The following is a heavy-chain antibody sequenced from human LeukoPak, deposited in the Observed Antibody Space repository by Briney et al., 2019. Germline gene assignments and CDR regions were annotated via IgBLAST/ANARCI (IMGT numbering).Heavy chain of an antibody. V-gene: IGHV3-20*04. Sequence: GGSLRLSCAASGFTFDDYGMSWVRQAPGKGLEWVSGINWNGGSTGYADSVKGRFTISRDNAKNSLYLQMNSLRAEDTALYYCARDDCSGGSCYFDYWGQGTLVTVFS. CDR3: ARDDCSGGSCYFDY. CDR2: INWNGGST. D-gene: IGHD2-15*01. CDR1: GFTFDDYG. J-gene: IGHJ4*02.